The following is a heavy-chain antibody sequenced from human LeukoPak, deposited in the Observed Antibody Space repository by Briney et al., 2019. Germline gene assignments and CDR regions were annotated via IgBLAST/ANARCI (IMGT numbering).Heavy chain of an antibody. CDR3: ARDKSSGYYYFDY. J-gene: IGHJ4*02. V-gene: IGHV3-23*01. Sequence: PGESLRLSCAASGFTFSSYAMSWVRQAPGKGLEWVSAINSPGGSTYYADSVKGRFTISRDNSKNTLYLQMNSLRAEDTALYYCARDKSSGYYYFDYWGQGSLVTVSS. D-gene: IGHD3-22*01. CDR1: GFTFSSYA. CDR2: INSPGGST.